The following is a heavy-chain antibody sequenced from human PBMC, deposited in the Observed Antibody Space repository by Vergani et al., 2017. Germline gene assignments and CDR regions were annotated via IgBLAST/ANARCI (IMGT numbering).Heavy chain of an antibody. J-gene: IGHJ4*02. Sequence: EVQLVESGGGLVKPGGSLRLSCAASGFTFSSYTMNWVRQAPGKGLEWVSSISTSSSYIYYADSVKGRFTISRDNAKNSLYLQMNSLRAEDTAVYYCTTDLPEYYDFWSGYPTFDYWGQGTLVTVSS. CDR2: ISTSSSYI. CDR1: GFTFSSYT. D-gene: IGHD3-3*01. CDR3: TTDLPEYYDFWSGYPTFDY. V-gene: IGHV3-21*01.